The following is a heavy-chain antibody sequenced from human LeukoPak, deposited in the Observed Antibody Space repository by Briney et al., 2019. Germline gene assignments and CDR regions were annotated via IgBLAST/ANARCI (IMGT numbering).Heavy chain of an antibody. Sequence: PSETLSLTCAVYGGSFSGYYWSWIRQPPGKGLEWIGEINHSGSTNYNPSLKSRVTISVDTSKNQFSLKLSSVTAADTAVYYCARQPPLYSSGWYPRGYYYYYMDVWGKGTTVTISS. D-gene: IGHD6-19*01. CDR1: GGSFSGYY. J-gene: IGHJ6*03. CDR2: INHSGST. V-gene: IGHV4-34*01. CDR3: ARQPPLYSSGWYPRGYYYYYMDV.